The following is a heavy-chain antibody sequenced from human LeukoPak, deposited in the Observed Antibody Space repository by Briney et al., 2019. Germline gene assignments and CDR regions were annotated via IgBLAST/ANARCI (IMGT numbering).Heavy chain of an antibody. CDR1: GFTFRNS. CDR3: ARLRRNSDSGGYYYYYDY. CDR2: LNTISSYI. Sequence: PGGSLRLSCAASGFTFRNSFNWVRPAPGKGLEWVSSLNTISSYIYYADSVKGRFTISRDNAKNSLSLQMNSLRVEDTAVYYCARLRRNSDSGGYYYYYDYWGQGTLVTVSS. D-gene: IGHD3-22*01. V-gene: IGHV3-21*01. J-gene: IGHJ4*02.